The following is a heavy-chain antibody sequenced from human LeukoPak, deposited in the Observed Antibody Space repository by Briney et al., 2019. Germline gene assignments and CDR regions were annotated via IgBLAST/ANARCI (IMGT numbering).Heavy chain of an antibody. Sequence: PGGSLRLSCAASGFSFRDFWMTWVRQAPGKGLEWVAFIRYDGSNDYYADSVKGRFTISRDNSKNTLYLQMNSLRAEDTAVYYCAKDAEYSSSSGNYWGQGTLVTVSS. J-gene: IGHJ4*02. CDR3: AKDAEYSSSSGNY. V-gene: IGHV3-30*02. CDR1: GFSFRDFW. D-gene: IGHD6-6*01. CDR2: IRYDGSND.